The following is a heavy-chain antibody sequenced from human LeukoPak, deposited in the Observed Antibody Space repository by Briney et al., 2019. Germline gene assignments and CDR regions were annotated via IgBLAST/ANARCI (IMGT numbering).Heavy chain of an antibody. J-gene: IGHJ4*02. CDR3: ERCDSSGYPDY. Sequence: GASVKVSCKASGYTFTSYGISWVRQAPGQGLEWMGWISAYNGNTNYAQKLQGRVTMTADTSTSTAYMELRSLRSDDTAVYYCERCDSSGYPDYSGQGTLVTVPS. CDR1: GYTFTSYG. V-gene: IGHV1-18*01. CDR2: ISAYNGNT. D-gene: IGHD3-22*01.